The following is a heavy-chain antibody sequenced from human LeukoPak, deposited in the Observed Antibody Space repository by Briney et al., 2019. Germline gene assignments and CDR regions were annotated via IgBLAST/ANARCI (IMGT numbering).Heavy chain of an antibody. Sequence: ASVKVSCKASVYTFTGYYMHWVRQAPGQGLEWMGWINPNSGGTNYAQKFQGRVTMTRDTSISTAYMELSRLRSDDTAVYYCARESRMVRGVIITGWFDPWGQGTLVTVSS. CDR1: VYTFTGYY. V-gene: IGHV1-2*02. J-gene: IGHJ5*02. CDR2: INPNSGGT. CDR3: ARESRMVRGVIITGWFDP. D-gene: IGHD3-10*01.